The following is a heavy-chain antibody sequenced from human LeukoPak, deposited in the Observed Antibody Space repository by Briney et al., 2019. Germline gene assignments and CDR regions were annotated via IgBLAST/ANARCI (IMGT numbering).Heavy chain of an antibody. CDR1: GGSISSGDYY. CDR3: ARLLSSIAASPDY. V-gene: IGHV4-31*03. Sequence: SETLSLTCTVSGGSISSGDYYWSWIRQHPGKGLEWIGYIYYSGSTYYNPSLKSRVTISVDTSKNQFSLKLSSVTAADTAVYYCARLLSSIAASPDYWGQGTLVTVSS. CDR2: IYYSGST. J-gene: IGHJ4*02. D-gene: IGHD6-6*01.